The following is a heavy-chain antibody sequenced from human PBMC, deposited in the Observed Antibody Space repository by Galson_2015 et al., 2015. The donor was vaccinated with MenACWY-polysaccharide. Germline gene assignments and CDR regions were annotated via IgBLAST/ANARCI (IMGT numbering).Heavy chain of an antibody. Sequence: SLRLSCAASGFTFSSYAMSWVRQAPGKGLEWVSGISSSGGSTDYADSVKGRFTISSDNSKNTLYLQMNSLRAEDTAVYYCAKLIAAADYWYFDLWGRGPWSLSPQ. CDR2: ISSSGGST. D-gene: IGHD6-13*01. CDR1: GFTFSSYA. J-gene: IGHJ2*01. V-gene: IGHV3-23*01. CDR3: AKLIAAADYWYFDL.